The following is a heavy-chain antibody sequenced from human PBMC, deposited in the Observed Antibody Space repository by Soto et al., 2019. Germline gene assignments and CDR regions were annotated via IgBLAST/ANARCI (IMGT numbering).Heavy chain of an antibody. CDR1: GFTFSSYW. J-gene: IGHJ4*02. CDR2: INSDGSST. D-gene: IGHD2-15*01. CDR3: ARAQGYCSGGSCYGTRYFDY. V-gene: IGHV3-74*01. Sequence: EVQLVESGGGLVQPGGSLRLSCAASGFTFSSYWMHWVRQAPGKGLVWVSRINSDGSSTSYADSVKGRFTISRDNAKNTLYLRRNSLRAEDTAVYYCARAQGYCSGGSCYGTRYFDYWGQGTLVTVSS.